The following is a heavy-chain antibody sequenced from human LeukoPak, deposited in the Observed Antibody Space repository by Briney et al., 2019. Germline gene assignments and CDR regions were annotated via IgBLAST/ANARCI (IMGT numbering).Heavy chain of an antibody. D-gene: IGHD2-21*02. CDR1: GGSISSGGYS. Sequence: PSETLSLTCAVSGGSISSGGYSWSWIRQPPGKGLEWIGYIYHSGSTYYNPSLKSRVTISVDRSKNQFSLKLSSVTAADTAVYYCAGSGDYPRFPFDYWGQGTLVTVSS. J-gene: IGHJ4*02. V-gene: IGHV4-30-2*01. CDR3: AGSGDYPRFPFDY. CDR2: IYHSGST.